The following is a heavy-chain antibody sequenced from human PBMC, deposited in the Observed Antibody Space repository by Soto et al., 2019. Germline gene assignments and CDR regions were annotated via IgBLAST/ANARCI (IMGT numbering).Heavy chain of an antibody. CDR2: ISGSGVST. CDR1: GFTFSSYA. CDR3: AKASIAAAGYTDYYYGMDV. Sequence: PGGSLRLSCAASGFTFSSYAMSWVRQAPGKGLEWVSAISGSGVSTCYADSVKGRFTISRDNSKNTLYLQMSSLRAEDTAVYYCAKASIAAAGYTDYYYGMDVWGQGPTVTV. D-gene: IGHD6-13*01. V-gene: IGHV3-23*01. J-gene: IGHJ6*02.